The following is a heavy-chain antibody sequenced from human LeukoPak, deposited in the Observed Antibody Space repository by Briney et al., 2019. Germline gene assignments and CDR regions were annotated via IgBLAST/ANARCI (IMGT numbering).Heavy chain of an antibody. CDR3: ARTTGYSSGWYNENWFDP. CDR2: ISAYNGNT. CDR1: GYTFTSYG. J-gene: IGHJ5*02. D-gene: IGHD6-19*01. V-gene: IGHV1-18*01. Sequence: ASVKVSCKASGYTFTSYGISWVRQAPGQGLEWMGWISAYNGNTNYAQKLQGRVTMTTDTSTSTAYMELRSLRSDDTAVYYCARTTGYSSGWYNENWFDPWGQGTPVTVSS.